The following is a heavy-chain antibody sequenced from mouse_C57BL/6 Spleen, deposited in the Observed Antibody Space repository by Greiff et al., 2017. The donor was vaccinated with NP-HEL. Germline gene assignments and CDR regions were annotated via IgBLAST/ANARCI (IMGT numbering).Heavy chain of an antibody. J-gene: IGHJ3*01. D-gene: IGHD2-2*01. CDR3: ARESYGYGAY. Sequence: VQLKESGPGLVKPSQSLSLTCSVTGYSITSGYYWNWIRQFPGNKLEWMGYISYDGSNNYNPSLKNRISITRDTSKNQFFLKLNSVTTEDTATYYCARESYGYGAYWGQGTLVTVSA. CDR2: ISYDGSN. CDR1: GYSITSGYY. V-gene: IGHV3-6*01.